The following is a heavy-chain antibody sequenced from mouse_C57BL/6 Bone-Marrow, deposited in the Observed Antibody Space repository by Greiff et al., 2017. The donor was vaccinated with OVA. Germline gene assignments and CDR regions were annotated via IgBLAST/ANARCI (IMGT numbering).Heavy chain of an antibody. V-gene: IGHV5-6*01. CDR3: ARHQFITTVVATDCYAMDY. CDR1: GFTFSSYG. CDR2: ISSGGSYT. J-gene: IGHJ4*01. Sequence: EVQGVESGGDLVKPGGSLKLSCAASGFTFSSYGMSWVRQTPDKRLEWVATISSGGSYTYYPDSVKGRFTISRDNAKNTLYLQMSSLKSEDTAMYYCARHQFITTVVATDCYAMDYWGRGTSVTVSS. D-gene: IGHD1-1*01.